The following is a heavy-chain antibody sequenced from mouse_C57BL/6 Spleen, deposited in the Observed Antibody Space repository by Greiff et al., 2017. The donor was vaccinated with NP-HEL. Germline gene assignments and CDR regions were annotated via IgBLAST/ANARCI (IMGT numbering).Heavy chain of an antibody. CDR3: ARNGYGSSPYYAMDY. J-gene: IGHJ4*01. CDR1: GYTFTSYW. CDR2: IYPGSGST. V-gene: IGHV1-55*01. Sequence: VQLQQPGAELVKPRASVKMSCKASGYTFTSYWITWVKQRPGQGLEWIGDIYPGSGSTNYNEKFKSKATLTVDTSSSTAYMQLSSLTSEDSAVYYCARNGYGSSPYYAMDYWGQGTSVTVSS. D-gene: IGHD1-1*01.